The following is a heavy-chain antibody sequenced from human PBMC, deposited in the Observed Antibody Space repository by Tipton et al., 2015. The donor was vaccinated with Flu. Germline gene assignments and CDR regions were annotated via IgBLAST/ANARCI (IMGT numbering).Heavy chain of an antibody. CDR1: GGSISSSSYY. D-gene: IGHD3-10*01. CDR3: ARGLHYYGSGNYYFDY. V-gene: IGHV4-39*07. J-gene: IGHJ4*02. Sequence: LRLSCTVSGGSISSSSYYWGWIRQPPGKGLEWIGSIYYSGSTYYNPSLKSRVTISVDTSKNQFSLKLSSVTAADTAVYYCARGLHYYGSGNYYFDYWGQGTLVTVSS. CDR2: IYYSGST.